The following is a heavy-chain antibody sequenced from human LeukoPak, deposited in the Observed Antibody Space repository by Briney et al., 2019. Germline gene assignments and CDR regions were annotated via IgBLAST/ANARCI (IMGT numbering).Heavy chain of an antibody. V-gene: IGHV1-18*01. CDR3: ARDDLVRGPGY. J-gene: IGHJ4*02. CDR2: IRVYNGDT. D-gene: IGHD3-10*01. CDR1: GYTFTSYG. Sequence: ASVKVSCKASGYTFTSYGISWVRQAPGQGLEWMGWIRVYNGDTNYAQKLQGRVTMTTDTSASTAYMELRSLRSDDTAVYYCARDDLVRGPGYWGQGTLVTVSS.